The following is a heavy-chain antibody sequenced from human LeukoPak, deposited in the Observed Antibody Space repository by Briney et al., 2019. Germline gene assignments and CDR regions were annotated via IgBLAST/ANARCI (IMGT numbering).Heavy chain of an antibody. V-gene: IGHV3-23*01. J-gene: IGHJ4*02. Sequence: PGASLRLSCAASGFTFSNYAMNWVRQPPGKGLEWVSSTSGSGGSTDYADSVKGRFTISRDTSKNTPYLQMNSLRAEDTAVYYCAKDAPVNIVVVPAANSWGQGTLVTVSS. CDR3: AKDAPVNIVVVPAANS. CDR1: GFTFSNYA. D-gene: IGHD2-2*01. CDR2: TSGSGGST.